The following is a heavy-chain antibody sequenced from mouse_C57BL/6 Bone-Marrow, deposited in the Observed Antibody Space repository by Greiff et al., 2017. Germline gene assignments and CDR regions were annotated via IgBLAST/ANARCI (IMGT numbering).Heavy chain of an antibody. J-gene: IGHJ3*01. CDR2: IYPRSGNT. V-gene: IGHV1-81*01. CDR3: ARYDYGWFAY. Sequence: QVQLQQSGAELARPGASVKLSCKASGYTFTSYGISWVKQRTGQGLEWIGEIYPRSGNTYYNEKFKGKATLTADKSSSTAYMELRSLTSEYAAVYFCARYDYGWFAYWGQGTLVTVSA. D-gene: IGHD2-4*01. CDR1: GYTFTSYG.